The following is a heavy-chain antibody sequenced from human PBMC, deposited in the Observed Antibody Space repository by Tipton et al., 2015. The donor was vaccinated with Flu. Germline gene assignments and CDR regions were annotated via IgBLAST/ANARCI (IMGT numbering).Heavy chain of an antibody. V-gene: IGHV1-18*04. CDR3: ARDRGGGWGQPLPYYFDY. CDR2: ISAYNGNT. D-gene: IGHD3-16*01. CDR1: GYTFTSYG. J-gene: IGHJ4*02. Sequence: QLVQSGAEVKKPGASVKVSCKASGYTFTSYGISWVRQAPGQGLEWMGWISAYNGNTNYAQKLQGRVTMTTDTSTSTAYMELRSLGSDDTAVYYCARDRGGGWGQPLPYYFDYWGQGTLVTVSS.